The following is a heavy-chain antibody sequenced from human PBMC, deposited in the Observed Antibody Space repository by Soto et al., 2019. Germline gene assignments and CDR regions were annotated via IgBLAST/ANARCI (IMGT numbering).Heavy chain of an antibody. CDR3: AREQYNWKL. J-gene: IGHJ4*02. V-gene: IGHV4-59*01. CDR1: GVSITPYY. CDR2: VXXXXNX. D-gene: IGHD1-20*01. Sequence: PSETLSLTCTVSGVSITPYYWTWIRHPPGKGXXWXXYVXXXXNXXXNPSLKSRVTISLDTSKNQVSLRLKSVTAADTAVYYCAREQYNWKLWGQGTLVTVSS.